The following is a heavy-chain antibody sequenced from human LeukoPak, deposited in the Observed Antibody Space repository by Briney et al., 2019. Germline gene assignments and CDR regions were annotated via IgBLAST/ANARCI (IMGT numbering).Heavy chain of an antibody. CDR1: GYTFTGYY. Sequence: GASVKVSCTASGYTFTGYYMHWVRQAPGQGLEWMGWINPNSGGTNYAQKFQGRVTMTRDTSISTAYMELSRLRSDDTAVYYCARDLTRGSGSYYKAHFDYWGQGTLVTVSS. V-gene: IGHV1-2*02. D-gene: IGHD3-10*01. CDR3: ARDLTRGSGSYYKAHFDY. CDR2: INPNSGGT. J-gene: IGHJ4*02.